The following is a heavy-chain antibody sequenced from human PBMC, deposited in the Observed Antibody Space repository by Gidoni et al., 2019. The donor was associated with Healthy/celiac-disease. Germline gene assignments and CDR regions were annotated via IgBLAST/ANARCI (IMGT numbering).Heavy chain of an antibody. Sequence: EVQLLESGGGLVQPVGSLSLSCAAPGFPFSSYSMSWVRQSPGKGLEWVSAIRGSGGRTYYADAVKGRFTISRDNSKNTLYLQMNSLRAEDTAVYYCAKGGGDYVWWGAFDIWGQGTMVTVSS. J-gene: IGHJ3*02. CDR3: AKGGGDYVWWGAFDI. CDR1: GFPFSSYS. V-gene: IGHV3-23*01. D-gene: IGHD4-17*01. CDR2: IRGSGGRT.